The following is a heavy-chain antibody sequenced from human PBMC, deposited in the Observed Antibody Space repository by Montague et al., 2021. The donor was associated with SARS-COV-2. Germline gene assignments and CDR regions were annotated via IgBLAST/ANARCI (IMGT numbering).Heavy chain of an antibody. CDR1: GFTFSSYA. CDR3: AKGFQPYSYESSGFYTFDY. V-gene: IGHV3-23*03. J-gene: IGHJ4*03. D-gene: IGHD3-22*01. CDR2: IYSGASST. Sequence: SLRLSWAASGFTFSSYAMSWVRQAPGKGLEWVSVIYSGASSTWYADSVKGRFTISRDNPKNTLYLHMNSLRVDDTAVYYCAKGFQPYSYESSGFYTFDYWGHGTLVTVSS.